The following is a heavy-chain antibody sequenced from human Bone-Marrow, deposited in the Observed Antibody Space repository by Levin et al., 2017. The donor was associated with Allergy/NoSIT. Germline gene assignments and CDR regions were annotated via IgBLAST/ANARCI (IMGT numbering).Heavy chain of an antibody. D-gene: IGHD3-22*01. CDR2: INDSGGA. CDR3: ARSGNRNYYDTGAYYLAY. CDR1: GGSFSGYS. V-gene: IGHV4-34*01. Sequence: SETLSLTCAVYGGSFSGYSYSWIRQPPGRGLEWIGEINDSGGATYRPSLKSRVSISVDTSKNQFSLKLTSVTAADTALYYCARSGNRNYYDTGAYYLAYWGQGTLVTVSS. J-gene: IGHJ4*02.